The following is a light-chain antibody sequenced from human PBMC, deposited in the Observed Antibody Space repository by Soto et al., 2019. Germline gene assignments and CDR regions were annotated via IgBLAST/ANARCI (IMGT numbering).Light chain of an antibody. Sequence: DIQMTQSPSTLSAFVGDRVTITCRDSQSISSWLAWYQQKPGKAPKLLIHKASSLETGVPSRFSGSGSGTEFTLTISSLQPEDFATYYCPQYNTYSRTFGQGTKVEIK. CDR3: PQYNTYSRT. V-gene: IGKV1-5*03. J-gene: IGKJ1*01. CDR2: KAS. CDR1: QSISSW.